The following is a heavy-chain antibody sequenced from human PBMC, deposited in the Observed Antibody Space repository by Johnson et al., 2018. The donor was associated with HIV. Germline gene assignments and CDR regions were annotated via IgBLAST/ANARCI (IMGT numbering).Heavy chain of an antibody. J-gene: IGHJ3*02. Sequence: QVQLVESGGGVVQPGRSLRLSCAASGFTFSSYAMHWVRQAPGKGLEWVAVISYDGSNKYYADSVKGRFTISRDNSKNTLYLQMNSLRPEDTALYYCARGGFGEWAAFDIRGQGTMVTVSS. CDR3: ARGGFGEWAAFDI. CDR2: ISYDGSNK. D-gene: IGHD3-10*01. CDR1: GFTFSSYA. V-gene: IGHV3-30-3*01.